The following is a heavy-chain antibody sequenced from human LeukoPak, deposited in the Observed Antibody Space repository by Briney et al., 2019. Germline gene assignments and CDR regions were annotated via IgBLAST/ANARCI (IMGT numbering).Heavy chain of an antibody. CDR1: GGSISSGSYY. V-gene: IGHV4-61*02. Sequence: SETLSLTCTVSGGSISSGSYYWSWIRQPAGKGLEWIGRIYTSGSTNYNPSLKSRVTISVDTSKNQFSLKLSSVTAADTAVYYCAMYCSAASCSPFDYWGRGTLVTVSS. CDR3: AMYCSAASCSPFDY. D-gene: IGHD2-15*01. CDR2: IYTSGST. J-gene: IGHJ4*02.